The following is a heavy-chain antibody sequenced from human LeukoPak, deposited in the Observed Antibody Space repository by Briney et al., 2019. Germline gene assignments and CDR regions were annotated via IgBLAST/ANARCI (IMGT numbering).Heavy chain of an antibody. CDR3: ARYYCASSRCPGVDY. V-gene: IGHV4-31*03. CDR1: GASITSGAYY. Sequence: SETLSLTCTVSGASITSGAYYWTWTRQHPGEGLEWIGYSSYSGSAYYNPSLKSRVTISVDTSKSQFSLKLSSVTAADTAVYYCARYYCASSRCPGVDYWGQGTLVTVSS. D-gene: IGHD2-2*01. J-gene: IGHJ4*02. CDR2: SSYSGSA.